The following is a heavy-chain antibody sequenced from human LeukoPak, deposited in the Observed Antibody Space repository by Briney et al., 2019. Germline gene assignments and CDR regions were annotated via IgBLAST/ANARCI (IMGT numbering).Heavy chain of an antibody. CDR2: MQYDGSKE. CDR3: ATDFDASAAQVYYLPDY. J-gene: IGHJ4*02. D-gene: IGHD2/OR15-2a*01. Sequence: GGSLRLSCEGSGFTCSKNGMHWVGQAPGKGLEWVAFMQYDGSKEVYGDCVRGRFNISRDDCINMLYVQMSALTGDDTATYYCATDFDASAAQVYYLPDYWGQGILATVSS. CDR1: GFTCSKNG. V-gene: IGHV3-30*02.